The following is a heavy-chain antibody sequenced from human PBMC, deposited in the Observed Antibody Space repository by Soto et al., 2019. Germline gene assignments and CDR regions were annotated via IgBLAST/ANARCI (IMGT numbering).Heavy chain of an antibody. Sequence: SETLSLTCAVSGDSISSRSHYWNWIRRVPGKGLEFIGYIFYAGATYYNPSLRGRISMSVDTSKNQFSLTLRSVTAADTAIYYCAREGRHSGGMRESWFDPWGQGTQVTVSS. CDR2: IFYAGAT. CDR3: AREGRHSGGMRESWFDP. V-gene: IGHV4-31*11. CDR1: GDSISSRSHY. D-gene: IGHD3-10*01. J-gene: IGHJ5*02.